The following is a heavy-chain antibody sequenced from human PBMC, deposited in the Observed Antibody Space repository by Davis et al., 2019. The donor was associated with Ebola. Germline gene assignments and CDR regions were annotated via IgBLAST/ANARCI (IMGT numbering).Heavy chain of an antibody. Sequence: GGSLRLSCAASGFAFYSYAMSWVRQAPGKGLEWVSAITSSGSSTYYAASVRGRFSVSRDNAKNTLYLQINSLRAEDTAVYFCVQDMIDEGLSSPHPDFQHWGQGTLVTVSS. D-gene: IGHD6-13*01. J-gene: IGHJ1*01. V-gene: IGHV3-23*01. CDR1: GFAFYSYA. CDR2: ITSSGSST. CDR3: VQDMIDEGLSSPHPDFQH.